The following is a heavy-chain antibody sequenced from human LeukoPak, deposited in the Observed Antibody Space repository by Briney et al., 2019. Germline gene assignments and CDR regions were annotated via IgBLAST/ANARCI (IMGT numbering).Heavy chain of an antibody. V-gene: IGHV1-8*01. CDR3: ARGQVFCSSTRCPRWFDP. CDR2: MNPNSGNT. D-gene: IGHD2-2*01. J-gene: IGHJ5*02. Sequence: ASVKVSCKASGYTFTSYDINWVRQATGQGLEWMGWMNPNSGNTGYAQKFQGRVTMTRNTPISTAYMELSSLRSEDTAVYYCARGQVFCSSTRCPRWFDPWGQGTPVTVSS. CDR1: GYTFTSYD.